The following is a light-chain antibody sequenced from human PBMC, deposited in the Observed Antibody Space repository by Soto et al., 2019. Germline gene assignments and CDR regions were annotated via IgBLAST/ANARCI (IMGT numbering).Light chain of an antibody. CDR1: QSISTS. Sequence: DIQMAQSPSSLSASVGGRVTITCRASQSISTSLNWYQQKSGKAPNLLVYVASSLQSGVPSRFSGSGSGTDFTLTISSLQPEDSATYYCLQTYSSHHTFGQGTELEIK. V-gene: IGKV1-39*01. CDR3: LQTYSSHHT. CDR2: VAS. J-gene: IGKJ2*01.